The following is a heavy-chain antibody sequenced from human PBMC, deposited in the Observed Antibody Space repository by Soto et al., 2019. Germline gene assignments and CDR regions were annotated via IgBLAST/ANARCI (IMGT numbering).Heavy chain of an antibody. Sequence: PGGSLRLSCAASGFTFSSYAMSWVRQATGKGLEWVSAISGSGGSTYYADSVKGRFTISRDNSKNTLYLQMNSLRAEDTAVYYCAKDIDGGYDLFDYWGQGTLVTVSS. V-gene: IGHV3-23*01. CDR2: ISGSGGST. CDR3: AKDIDGGYDLFDY. CDR1: GFTFSSYA. J-gene: IGHJ4*02. D-gene: IGHD5-12*01.